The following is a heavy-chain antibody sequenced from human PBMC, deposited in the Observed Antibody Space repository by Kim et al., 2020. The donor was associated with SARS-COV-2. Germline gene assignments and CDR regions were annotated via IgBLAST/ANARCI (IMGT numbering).Heavy chain of an antibody. Sequence: SVKVSCKASGGTFSSYAISWVRQAPGQGLEWMGRIIPIFGTANYAQKFQGRVTITADESTSTAYMELSSLRSEDTAVYYCARANYSGNYGAQDAFDIWGQGTMVTVSS. J-gene: IGHJ3*02. V-gene: IGHV1-69*13. CDR1: GGTFSSYA. CDR3: ARANYSGNYGAQDAFDI. D-gene: IGHD1-26*01. CDR2: IIPIFGTA.